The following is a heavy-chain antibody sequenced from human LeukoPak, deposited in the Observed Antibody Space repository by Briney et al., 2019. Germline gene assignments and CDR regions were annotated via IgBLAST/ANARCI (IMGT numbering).Heavy chain of an antibody. CDR2: IYYSGST. V-gene: IGHV4-59*01. J-gene: IGHJ5*02. Sequence: SETLSLTCTVSGSSITSYYWHWIRQPPGKELEWIGYIYYSGSTNYNPSLKSRVTISVDTSRKQFSLKLHSVSAADTAVYYCARDRGRATWFDPWGQGTVVTVSS. CDR1: GSSITSYY. CDR3: ARDRGRATWFDP. D-gene: IGHD3-10*01.